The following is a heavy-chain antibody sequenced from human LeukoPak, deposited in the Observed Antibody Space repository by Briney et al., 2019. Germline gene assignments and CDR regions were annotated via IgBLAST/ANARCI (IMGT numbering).Heavy chain of an antibody. Sequence: PGGSLRLSCAASGFTFSSYDMHWVRQATGKGLEWVSAIGTAGDTYYAGSVKGRFTISRENAKNSLYLQMNSLRAEDTAVYYCARRETVTTWRNGMDVWGQGTTVTVSS. CDR2: IGTAGDT. CDR3: ARRETVTTWRNGMDV. V-gene: IGHV3-13*01. D-gene: IGHD4-17*01. CDR1: GFTFSSYD. J-gene: IGHJ6*02.